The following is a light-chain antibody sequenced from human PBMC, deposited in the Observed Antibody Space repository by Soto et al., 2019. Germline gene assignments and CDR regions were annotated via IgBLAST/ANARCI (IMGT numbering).Light chain of an antibody. Sequence: PSTLSRHRGSVVTGTCVASHSISSWLAWYQQKPGKAPKLLIYAASTLQSGVPSSFSGSASGTEFTLTISSLQPEDFATYYCQQLTSYPIPSGQGRRL. CDR3: QQLTSYPIP. CDR1: HSISSW. CDR2: AAS. V-gene: IGKV1-5*01. J-gene: IGKJ5*01.